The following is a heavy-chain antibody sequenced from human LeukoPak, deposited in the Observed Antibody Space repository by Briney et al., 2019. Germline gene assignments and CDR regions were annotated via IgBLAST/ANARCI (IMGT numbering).Heavy chain of an antibody. J-gene: IGHJ6*03. D-gene: IGHD6-19*01. CDR1: GGSISSSSYY. V-gene: IGHV4-39*01. Sequence: PSETLSLTCTVSGGSISSSSYYWGWIRQPPGRGLEWIGSIYYSGSTYYNPSLKSRVTISVDTSKNQFSLKLSSVTAADTAVYYCARGWLVRPFYYYYMDVWAKGTTVTVSS. CDR3: ARGWLVRPFYYYYMDV. CDR2: IYYSGST.